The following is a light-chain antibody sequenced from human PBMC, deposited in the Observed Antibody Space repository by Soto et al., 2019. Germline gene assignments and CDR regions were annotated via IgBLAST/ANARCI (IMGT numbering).Light chain of an antibody. CDR1: QSVSSY. V-gene: IGKV3-11*01. CDR3: QHRSSRPPMYT. CDR2: DAS. Sequence: EIVLTQSPATLSLSPGEGATLSCRASQSVSSYLVWYQQKPGQAPRLLIYDASKRATGIPARFSGSGSGTDFTLTISRLEPEDFAVYYRQHRSSRPPMYTFAQGTKVDIK. J-gene: IGKJ2*01.